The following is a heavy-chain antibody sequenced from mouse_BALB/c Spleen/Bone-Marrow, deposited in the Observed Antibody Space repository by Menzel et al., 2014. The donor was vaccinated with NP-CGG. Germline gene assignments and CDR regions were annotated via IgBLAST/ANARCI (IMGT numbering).Heavy chain of an antibody. V-gene: IGHV1-20*02. CDR1: GYSFTGYF. J-gene: IGHJ1*01. Sequence: EVMLVESGPKLVKPGASVKISCKASGYSFTGYFMNWVMQSHGKSLEWIGRINPYNGDTFYNQKFKGKATLTVDKSSSTAHMELRSLASEDSAVYYCTRVTTDWYFDVWGAGTTVTVSS. D-gene: IGHD1-1*01. CDR2: INPYNGDT. CDR3: TRVTTDWYFDV.